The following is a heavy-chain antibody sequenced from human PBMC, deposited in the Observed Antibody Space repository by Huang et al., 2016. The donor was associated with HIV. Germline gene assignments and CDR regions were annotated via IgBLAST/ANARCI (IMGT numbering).Heavy chain of an antibody. J-gene: IGHJ4*02. Sequence: QVQLMQSGPEVKKPGASVRVSCKASGYSFTTYGLTWVRQPPGHGLEWMGWVSPYNTKTDYAEKFQGRVTMTRDTSTTTAYMELRSLRSDDTAIYYCATDYYANFDYWGQGTLVTISS. CDR3: ATDYYANFDY. V-gene: IGHV1-18*04. D-gene: IGHD2-2*01. CDR2: VSPYNTKT. CDR1: GYSFTTYG.